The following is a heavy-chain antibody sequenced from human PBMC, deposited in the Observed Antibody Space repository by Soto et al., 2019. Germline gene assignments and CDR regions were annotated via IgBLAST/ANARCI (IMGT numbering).Heavy chain of an antibody. CDR3: ARLAPRYNWNDCWFDP. Sequence: PGESLKISCKGSGYSFTSYWIGWVRQMPGKGLEWMGVIYPGDSDTRYSPSFQGQVTISADKSISTAYLQWSSLKASDTAMYYCARLAPRYNWNDCWFDPWGQGTLVTVSS. J-gene: IGHJ5*02. D-gene: IGHD1-1*01. CDR2: IYPGDSDT. CDR1: GYSFTSYW. V-gene: IGHV5-51*01.